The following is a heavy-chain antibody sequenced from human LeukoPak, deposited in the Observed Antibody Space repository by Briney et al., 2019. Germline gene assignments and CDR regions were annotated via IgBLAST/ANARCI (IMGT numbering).Heavy chain of an antibody. J-gene: IGHJ1*01. CDR3: ARASSSWPGFYAEYFQH. CDR2: ISYDGSMK. CDR1: GFTLSTYA. Sequence: PGGSLRLSCAASGFTLSTYAITWVRQVPGKGLEWVAVISYDGSMKYYGNDGSLKYYADSVKGRFTISRDNSQNTLYLQMNSLRAEDTAVYYCARASSSWPGFYAEYFQHWGQGTLVTVSS. V-gene: IGHV3-30*04. D-gene: IGHD6-13*01.